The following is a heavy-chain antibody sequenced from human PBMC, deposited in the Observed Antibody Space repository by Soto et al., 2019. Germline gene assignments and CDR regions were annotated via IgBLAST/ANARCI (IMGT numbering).Heavy chain of an antibody. J-gene: IGHJ5*02. D-gene: IGHD6-6*01. Sequence: QAQVVQSGAEARAPGASVKVSCKASGYIFTSYYIHWVRQAPGQGLEYLGVAYPHTATTYCAPKFQGTTTVTMDRYKSTVDMELTSLTPEDTAEHYCARERDRASGFAPWGPGTLVPVSS. CDR2: AYPHTATT. V-gene: IGHV1-46*03. CDR3: ARERDRASGFAP. CDR1: GYIFTSYY.